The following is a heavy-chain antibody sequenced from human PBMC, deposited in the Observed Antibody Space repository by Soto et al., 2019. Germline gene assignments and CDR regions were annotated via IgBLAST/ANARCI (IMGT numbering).Heavy chain of an antibody. Sequence: SETLSLTCAVYGGSFSGYYWSWIRQPPGKGLEWIGEINHSGSTNYNPSLKSRVTISVDTSKNQFSLKLSSVTAADTAVYYCARQSIAARYYYYYMDVWGKGTTVTVSS. D-gene: IGHD6-6*01. CDR2: INHSGST. V-gene: IGHV4-34*01. J-gene: IGHJ6*03. CDR1: GGSFSGYY. CDR3: ARQSIAARYYYYYMDV.